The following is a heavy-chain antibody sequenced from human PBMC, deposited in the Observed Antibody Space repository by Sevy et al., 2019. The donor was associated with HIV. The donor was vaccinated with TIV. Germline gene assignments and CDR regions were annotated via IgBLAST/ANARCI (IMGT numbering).Heavy chain of an antibody. V-gene: IGHV4-59*01. CDR3: VRDRIAAAGGYFDN. Sequence: PLSLTCTVSGGSISAYHWSWIRQPPGKGLEWIGYISYIGSTNYNPSLKSRVTISVDTSKNQLSLRLTSVTAADTAVYYCVRDRIAAAGGYFDNWGQGTLVTVSS. CDR2: ISYIGST. D-gene: IGHD6-13*01. J-gene: IGHJ4*02. CDR1: GGSISAYH.